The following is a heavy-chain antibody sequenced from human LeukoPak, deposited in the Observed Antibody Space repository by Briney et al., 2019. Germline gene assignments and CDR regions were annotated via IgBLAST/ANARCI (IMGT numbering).Heavy chain of an antibody. J-gene: IGHJ4*02. CDR1: GFTFSSYS. CDR2: ISSSSSCI. D-gene: IGHD6-13*01. V-gene: IGHV3-21*01. CDR3: ARGPITAAGIFDY. Sequence: GGSLRLSCAASGFTFSSYSMNWVRQAPGKGLEWVSSISSSSSCIYYADSVKGRFTISRDNAKNSLYLQMNSLRAEDTAVYYCARGPITAAGIFDYWGQGTLVTVSS.